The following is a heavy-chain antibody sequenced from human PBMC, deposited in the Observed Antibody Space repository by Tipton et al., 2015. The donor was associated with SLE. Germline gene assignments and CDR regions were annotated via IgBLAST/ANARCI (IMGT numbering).Heavy chain of an antibody. V-gene: IGHV3-9*01. CDR2: ISWNSGSI. D-gene: IGHD3-10*01. CDR1: GFTFDDYA. Sequence: SLRLSCAASGFTFDDYAMHWVRQAPGKGLEWVSGISWNSGSIGYADSVKGRFTISRDNAKNSLYLQMNSLRAEDTALYYCAKDQYYYGSGSYDDWGQGTLVTVSS. CDR3: AKDQYYYGSGSYDD. J-gene: IGHJ4*02.